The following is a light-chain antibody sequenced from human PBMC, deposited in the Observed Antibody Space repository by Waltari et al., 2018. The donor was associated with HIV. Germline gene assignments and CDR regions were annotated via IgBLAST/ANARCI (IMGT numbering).Light chain of an antibody. Sequence: QSALTQPASVSGSPGQSLTISCTGTSSDVGGSTYVSWYQQHPGKAPKLMIYEVSNRPSGVSNRFSGSKSGNTASLTISGLQAEDEADYYCSSYTSSSTLVFGGGTKLTVL. CDR1: SSDVGGSTY. J-gene: IGLJ2*01. V-gene: IGLV2-14*01. CDR2: EVS. CDR3: SSYTSSSTLV.